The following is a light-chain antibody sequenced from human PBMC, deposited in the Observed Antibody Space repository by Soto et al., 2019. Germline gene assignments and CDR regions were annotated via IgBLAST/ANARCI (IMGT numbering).Light chain of an antibody. CDR1: QSVSSN. CDR2: GAS. J-gene: IGKJ1*01. CDR3: QQYNNWPWT. V-gene: IGKV3-15*01. Sequence: ERVMTQSPATLSVSPGERATLSCRASQSVSSNLAWYQQKPGQAPRLLIYGASTRATGIPARFSGSGSGTEFTLTISSLQSEDLADYYCQQYNNWPWTFGQGTKV.